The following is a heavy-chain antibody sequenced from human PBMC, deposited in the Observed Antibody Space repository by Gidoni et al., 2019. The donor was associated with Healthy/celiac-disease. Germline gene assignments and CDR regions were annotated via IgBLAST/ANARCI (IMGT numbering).Heavy chain of an antibody. V-gene: IGHV4-34*01. CDR1: GGSFSGYY. D-gene: IGHD2-2*01. CDR3: ARGRHPFGSSAARKGDYYYYMDV. CDR2: INHSGRT. J-gene: IGHJ6*03. Sequence: QVQLQQWGAGLLKPSETLSLTCAVYGGSFSGYYWSWIRQPPGKGLEWIGEINHSGRTNYNPSLKSRVTISVDTSKNQFSLELSSVTAADTAVYYCARGRHPFGSSAARKGDYYYYMDVWGKGTTVTVSS.